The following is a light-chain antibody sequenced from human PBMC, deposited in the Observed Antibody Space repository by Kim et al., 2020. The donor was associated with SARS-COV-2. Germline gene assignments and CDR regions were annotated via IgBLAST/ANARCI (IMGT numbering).Light chain of an antibody. J-gene: IGLJ7*01. Sequence: QSVLTQPPSASATPGQRITISCSGNTSNIGSNYVSWFQHLPGTAPRLLIHRNSQRPSGVPDRFSGSKSATSASLAISGLRSEDEADYYCAAWDDDLSGVLFGGGTQLTVL. V-gene: IGLV1-47*01. CDR1: TSNIGSNY. CDR3: AAWDDDLSGVL. CDR2: RNS.